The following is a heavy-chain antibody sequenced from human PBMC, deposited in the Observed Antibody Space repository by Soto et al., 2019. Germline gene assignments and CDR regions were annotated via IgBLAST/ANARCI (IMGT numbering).Heavy chain of an antibody. J-gene: IGHJ4*02. Sequence: QVQLVQSGAEVKKPGASVKLSCKASGYIFTNYYIHWVRQAPGQGLEWMAIINPNGGSTNYAQKFLDRVTMTRDTSTSTVYMELSSLRSEDTAIYYCARGLAAGDYWGQGTLVTVSS. V-gene: IGHV1-46*01. D-gene: IGHD6-13*01. CDR1: GYIFTNYY. CDR2: INPNGGST. CDR3: ARGLAAGDY.